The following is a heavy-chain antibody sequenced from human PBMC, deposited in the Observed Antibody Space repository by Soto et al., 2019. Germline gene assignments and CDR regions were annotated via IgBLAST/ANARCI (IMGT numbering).Heavy chain of an antibody. V-gene: IGHV1-2*04. J-gene: IGHJ4*02. CDR2: INPNSGGT. Sequence: ASVKVSCKASGYTFTGYYLHWVRQAPGQGLEWMGWINPNSGGTNYAQKFQGWVTMTRDTSISTAYMELSRLRSDDTAVYYGAREAKTGFSFAYWGQGTLVPVSS. D-gene: IGHD2-15*01. CDR1: GYTFTGYY. CDR3: AREAKTGFSFAY.